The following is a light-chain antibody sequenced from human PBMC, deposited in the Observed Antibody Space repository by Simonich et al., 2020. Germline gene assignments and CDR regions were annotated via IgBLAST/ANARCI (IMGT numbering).Light chain of an antibody. Sequence: QSVLTQPPSASGTPRQRVTISCSGSTSNFGSTTVNWYQQLPGTSPKLLIYRNNQRPSCVPDRFSGSKSGTSASLAISGLQSEDEADYYCAAWDDSLNGWVFGGGTKLTVL. CDR1: TSNFGSTT. CDR3: AAWDDSLNGWV. CDR2: RNN. J-gene: IGLJ3*02. V-gene: IGLV1-44*01.